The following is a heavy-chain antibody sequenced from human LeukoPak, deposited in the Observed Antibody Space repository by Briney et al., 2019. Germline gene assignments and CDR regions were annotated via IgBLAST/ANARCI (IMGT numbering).Heavy chain of an antibody. V-gene: IGHV1-2*02. CDR1: GYTFTGYY. D-gene: IGHD3-22*01. CDR3: ARDSTALVYDSSGYYYGGYFDY. J-gene: IGHJ4*02. CDR2: MNPNSGNT. Sequence: ASVKVSCKASGYTFTGYYMHWVRQAPGQGLEWMGWMNPNSGNTGYAQKFQGRVTMTRDTSISTAYMELSRLRSDDTAVYYCARDSTALVYDSSGYYYGGYFDYWGQGTLVTVSS.